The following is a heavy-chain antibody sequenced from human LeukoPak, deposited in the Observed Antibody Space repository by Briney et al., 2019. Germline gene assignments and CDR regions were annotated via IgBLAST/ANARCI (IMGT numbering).Heavy chain of an antibody. J-gene: IGHJ6*02. CDR3: ARGVEGYDFWSGYSHYYYYGMDV. V-gene: IGHV4-34*01. CDR1: GGSFSGYY. CDR2: INHSGST. D-gene: IGHD3-3*01. Sequence: SETLSLTCAVYGGSFSGYYWRWIRQPPGKGLEWIGEINHSGSTNYNPSLKSRVTISVDTSKNQFSLKLSSVTAADTAVYYCARGVEGYDFWSGYSHYYYYGMDVWGQGTTVTVSS.